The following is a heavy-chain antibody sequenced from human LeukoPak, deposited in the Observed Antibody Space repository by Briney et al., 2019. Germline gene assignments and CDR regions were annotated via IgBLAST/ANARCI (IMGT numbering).Heavy chain of an antibody. CDR1: GFTFDNYA. Sequence: PGGSLRLSCAASGFTFDNYAMHWFRQAPGKGLVWLSFISWNSGYIGYADSVKGRFTISRDNAKKSLDLQMNSLRAEDTAFYYCAKVRGTYSSGYFFDYWGQGTLVTVSS. CDR2: ISWNSGYI. V-gene: IGHV3-9*01. CDR3: AKVRGTYSSGYFFDY. J-gene: IGHJ4*02. D-gene: IGHD6-19*01.